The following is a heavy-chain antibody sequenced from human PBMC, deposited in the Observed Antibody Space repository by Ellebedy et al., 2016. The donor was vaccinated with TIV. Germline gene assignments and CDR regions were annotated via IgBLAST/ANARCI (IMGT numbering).Heavy chain of an antibody. J-gene: IGHJ3*02. CDR1: GYTLTELS. V-gene: IGHV1-24*01. D-gene: IGHD4-23*01. CDR3: AREGQDYGGNSNAFDI. Sequence: ASVKVSCXVSGYTLTELSMHWVRQAPGKGLEWMGGFDPEDGETIYAQKFQGRVTMTEDTSTDTAYMELSSLRSEDTAVYYCAREGQDYGGNSNAFDIWGQGTMVTVSS. CDR2: FDPEDGET.